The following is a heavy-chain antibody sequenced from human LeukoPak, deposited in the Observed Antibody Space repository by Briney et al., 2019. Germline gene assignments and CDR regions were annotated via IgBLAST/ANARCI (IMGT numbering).Heavy chain of an antibody. CDR3: ARSGGSVWYGMDY. Sequence: QAGGSLRLSCAASGFPFNTYAMNWVRQAPGKGLEWVAAISYDGTNKYYGDSVKGRFTISRDNSKNTLYLQVTSLRVEDSAMYYCARSGGSVWYGMDYWGQGTLVTVSS. V-gene: IGHV3-30-3*01. CDR2: ISYDGTNK. CDR1: GFPFNTYA. J-gene: IGHJ4*02. D-gene: IGHD6-13*01.